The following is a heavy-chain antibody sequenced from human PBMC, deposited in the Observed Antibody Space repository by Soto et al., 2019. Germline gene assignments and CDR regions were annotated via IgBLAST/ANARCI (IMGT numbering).Heavy chain of an antibody. D-gene: IGHD3-22*01. CDR1: GFTFSSYG. CDR2: IWYDGSNK. Sequence: PGGSLRLSCAASGFTFSSYGMHWVRQAPGKGLEWVAVIWYDGSNKYYADSVKGRFTISRDNSKNTLYLQMNSLRAEDTAVYYCARGSGTYYYDSSYYFDYWGQGTLVTVSS. CDR3: ARGSGTYYYDSSYYFDY. J-gene: IGHJ4*02. V-gene: IGHV3-33*01.